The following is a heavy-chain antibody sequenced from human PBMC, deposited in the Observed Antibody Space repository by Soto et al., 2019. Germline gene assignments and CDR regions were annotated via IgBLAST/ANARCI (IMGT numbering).Heavy chain of an antibody. J-gene: IGHJ6*02. Sequence: QVHLVESGGGVVQPGTSLRLSCAASGFSFSDYGMPWVRQAPGKGLEWLTIIWFDASHEYYADSVKGRFTISRDNSNNTLYLQLNNLTADDTAVYFCARYQGRSTADGPLGNGLDVWGQGTAVTVSS. D-gene: IGHD6-13*01. V-gene: IGHV3-33*01. CDR3: ARYQGRSTADGPLGNGLDV. CDR2: IWFDASHE. CDR1: GFSFSDYG.